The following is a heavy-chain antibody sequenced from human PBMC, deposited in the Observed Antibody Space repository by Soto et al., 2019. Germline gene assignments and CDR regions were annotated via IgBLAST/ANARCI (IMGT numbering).Heavy chain of an antibody. D-gene: IGHD1-20*01. CDR1: GGSISSYY. CDR3: ARDISSKVYYFDY. J-gene: IGHJ4*02. V-gene: IGHV4-59*01. Sequence: PSETLSLTCTFSGGSISSYYWSWIRQPPGKGLEWIGYIYYSGSTNYNPSLKSRVTISVDTSKNQFSLKLSSVTAADTAVYYCARDISSKVYYFDYWGQGTLVTVSS. CDR2: IYYSGST.